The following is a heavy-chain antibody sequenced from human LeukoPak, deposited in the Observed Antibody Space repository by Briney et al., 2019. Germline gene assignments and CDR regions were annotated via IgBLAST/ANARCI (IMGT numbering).Heavy chain of an antibody. Sequence: PGGSLRLSCAASGFTFSSYSMNWVRQSPGKGLEWVSCISSSSRYTYYADSVKGRFSISRDNAKNSLYLQMNSLRAEDTALYYCARVSDILTGLDYWGQGTLVTVSS. J-gene: IGHJ4*02. CDR2: ISSSSRYT. D-gene: IGHD3-9*01. CDR1: GFTFSSYS. CDR3: ARVSDILTGLDY. V-gene: IGHV3-21*04.